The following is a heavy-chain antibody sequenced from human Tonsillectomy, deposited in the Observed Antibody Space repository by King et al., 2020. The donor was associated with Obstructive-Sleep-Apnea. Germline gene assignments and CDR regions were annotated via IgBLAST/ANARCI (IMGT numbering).Heavy chain of an antibody. D-gene: IGHD2-21*01. CDR2: INPNTGNT. V-gene: IGHV1-8*01. CDR1: GYTFTSYD. Sequence: QLVQSGAEVKKPGASVKVSCKASGYTFTSYDINWVRQATGQGLEWMGWINPNTGNTGYAQKFQGRVTMTRNTSISTAYMELSSLRSEDKAVYYCARGTVIFTGYFIPWGQGTLVTVSS. CDR3: ARGTVIFTGYFIP. J-gene: IGHJ5*02.